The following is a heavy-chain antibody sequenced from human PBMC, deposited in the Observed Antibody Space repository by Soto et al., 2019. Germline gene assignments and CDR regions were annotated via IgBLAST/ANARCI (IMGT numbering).Heavy chain of an antibody. CDR1: GGTFSSYA. J-gene: IGHJ6*02. Sequence: QVQLVQSGGEVKKPGSSVKVSCKASGGTFSSYAISWVRQAPGQGLEWMGGFIPIFGTANYAQKFQGRVTITADESTSTAYMELSSLRSEDTAVDYCARGGVGYLRHYYYGMDVWGQGTTVTVSS. CDR2: FIPIFGTA. D-gene: IGHD5-12*01. V-gene: IGHV1-69*01. CDR3: ARGGVGYLRHYYYGMDV.